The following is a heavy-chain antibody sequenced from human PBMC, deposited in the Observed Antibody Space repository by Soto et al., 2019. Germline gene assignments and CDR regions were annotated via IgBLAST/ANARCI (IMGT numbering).Heavy chain of an antibody. J-gene: IGHJ6*02. CDR1: GGSISSSSYY. D-gene: IGHD3-3*01. CDR3: ARHQGTFWTDYYYGMDV. CDR2: IYYSGST. V-gene: IGHV4-39*01. Sequence: PSETLSLICTVSGGSISSSSYYWGWIRQTPGKGLEWIGSIYYSGSTYYNPSLKSRVTISVDTSKNQFSLKLSSVTAADTAVYYCARHQGTFWTDYYYGMDVWGQGTTVTVSS.